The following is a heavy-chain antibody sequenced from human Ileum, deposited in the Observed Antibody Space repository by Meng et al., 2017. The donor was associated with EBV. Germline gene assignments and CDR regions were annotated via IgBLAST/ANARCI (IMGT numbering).Heavy chain of an antibody. Sequence: QVQLQESGPGLVKPSGTLSLTCAVSGGSISSSNWWSWVRQAPGKGLEWIGEIHHTESTNYNPPLKSRVTISVDKSKNQFSLKLSSVTAADTAVYYCARESYSDSSGYYSLDYWGQGSLVTVSS. V-gene: IGHV4-4*02. CDR1: GGSISSSNW. CDR3: ARESYSDSSGYYSLDY. D-gene: IGHD3-22*01. J-gene: IGHJ4*02. CDR2: IHHTEST.